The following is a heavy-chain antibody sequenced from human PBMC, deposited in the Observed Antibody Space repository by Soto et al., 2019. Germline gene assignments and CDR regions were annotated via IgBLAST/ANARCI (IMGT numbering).Heavy chain of an antibody. CDR3: ERGGHIVVVTAALDY. J-gene: IGHJ4*02. CDR2: VNPSGGHT. D-gene: IGHD2-21*02. V-gene: IGHV1-46*01. Sequence: QVQLMQSGAEVKKPGASVKVSCKASGDTFTDYYIHWVRQAPGQGLEWMGTVNPSGGHTTYAQHFLCRVTXTXXXSXXTLYMELTSLTSDDTAVYCCERGGHIVVVTAALDYWGQGTLVTVSS. CDR1: GDTFTDYY.